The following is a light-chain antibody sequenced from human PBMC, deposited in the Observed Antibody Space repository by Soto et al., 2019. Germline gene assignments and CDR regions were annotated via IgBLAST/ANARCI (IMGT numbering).Light chain of an antibody. J-gene: IGLJ1*01. Sequence: QSVLTQPASVSGSPGQSITISCTGSTSDVGAYNYVSWYKHHPGQAPQLMIYEVSNRPSGVSNRFSGSKSGNTASLTISGLQADDEGDYYCSSKTSSSSPFVFGTGPKVTVL. CDR1: TSDVGAYNY. CDR3: SSKTSSSSPFV. V-gene: IGLV2-14*01. CDR2: EVS.